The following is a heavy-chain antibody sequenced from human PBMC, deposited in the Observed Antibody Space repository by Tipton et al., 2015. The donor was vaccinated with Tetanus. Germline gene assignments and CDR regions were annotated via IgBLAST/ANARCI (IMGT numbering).Heavy chain of an antibody. CDR2: IYHSGST. CDR3: ARAEGPTGAFDI. J-gene: IGHJ3*02. Sequence: TLSLTCAVSGGSINSNGYSWSWIRQPPGKGLEWIGYIYHSGSTYYNPSLKSRVTISIDRSKNQFSLKLSSVTAADTAVYYCARAEGPTGAFDIWGQGTMVTVSS. CDR1: GGSINSNGYS. V-gene: IGHV4-30-2*01.